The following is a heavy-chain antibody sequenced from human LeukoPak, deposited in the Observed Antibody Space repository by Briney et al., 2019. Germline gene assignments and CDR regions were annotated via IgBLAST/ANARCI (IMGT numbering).Heavy chain of an antibody. CDR1: GFTFSSYW. V-gene: IGHV3-74*01. CDR3: ARGYCSGGSCYFNYFDY. J-gene: IGHJ4*02. D-gene: IGHD2-15*01. Sequence: GGSLRLSCAASGFTFSSYWMHWVRQAPGKGLVWVSRINSDGSSTSYADSVKGRFTISRDNAKNTLYLQMNSLRAEDTAVYYCARGYCSGGSCYFNYFDYWGQGSLVTVSS. CDR2: INSDGSST.